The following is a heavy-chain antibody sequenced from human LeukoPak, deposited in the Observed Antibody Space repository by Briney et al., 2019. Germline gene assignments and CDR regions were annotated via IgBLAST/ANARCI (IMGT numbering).Heavy chain of an antibody. CDR2: IYTSGST. CDR3: ARDREDSSSDYYYYGMDV. J-gene: IGHJ6*02. Sequence: SETLSLTCTVSGGSISSYYWSWIRQPAGKGLEWIGRIYTSGSTNYNPSLKSRVTMSVDTSKNQFSPKLSSVTAADTAVYYCARDREDSSSDYYYYGMDVWGQGTTVTVSS. V-gene: IGHV4-4*07. D-gene: IGHD6-6*01. CDR1: GGSISSYY.